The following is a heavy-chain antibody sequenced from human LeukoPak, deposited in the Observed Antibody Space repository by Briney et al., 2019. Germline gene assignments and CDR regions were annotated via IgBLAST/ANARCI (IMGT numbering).Heavy chain of an antibody. CDR2: INPNSGGT. D-gene: IGHD2-15*01. V-gene: IGHV1-2*02. Sequence: ASVKVSCKASGYTFTGYYMHWVRQAPGQGLEWMGWINPNSGGTNYAQKFQGRVTMTRDTSISTAYMELSRLRSDDTAVYYCENSGSGGSCWSGNAVDIWGQGKMVSVSS. CDR3: ENSGSGGSCWSGNAVDI. J-gene: IGHJ3*02. CDR1: GYTFTGYY.